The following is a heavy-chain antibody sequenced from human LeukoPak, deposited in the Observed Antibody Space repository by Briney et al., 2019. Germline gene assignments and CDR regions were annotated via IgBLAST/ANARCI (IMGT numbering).Heavy chain of an antibody. Sequence: ASVKVSCKASGYTFTGYYMHWVRQAPGQGLEWMGWVNPNSGGTNYAQKFQGRVTMTRDTSISTAYMELSRLRSDDTAVYYCARVPPYCSSTSCYPNWFDPWGQGTLVTVSS. J-gene: IGHJ5*02. CDR1: GYTFTGYY. CDR3: ARVPPYCSSTSCYPNWFDP. V-gene: IGHV1-2*02. CDR2: VNPNSGGT. D-gene: IGHD2-2*01.